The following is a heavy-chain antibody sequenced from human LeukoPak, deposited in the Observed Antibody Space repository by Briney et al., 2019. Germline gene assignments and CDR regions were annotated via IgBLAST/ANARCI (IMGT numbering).Heavy chain of an antibody. CDR3: AKRTPTAMVTGPFDY. Sequence: KSGGSLRLSCAASGFTVSSNYMCWVRQAPGKGLEWVSAISGSGGSTYYADSVKGRFTISRDNSKNTLYLQMNSLRAEDTAVYYCAKRTPTAMVTGPFDYWGQGTLVTVSS. D-gene: IGHD5-18*01. CDR1: GFTVSSNY. J-gene: IGHJ4*02. V-gene: IGHV3-23*01. CDR2: ISGSGGST.